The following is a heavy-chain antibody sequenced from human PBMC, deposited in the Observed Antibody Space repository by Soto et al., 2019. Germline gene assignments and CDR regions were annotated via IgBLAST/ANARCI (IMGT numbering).Heavy chain of an antibody. CDR1: GFTFRSSA. V-gene: IGHV1-58*01. CDR3: AKGAYCSGGSCSHYYYYYYGMDL. CDR2: LVVGTGNT. D-gene: IGHD2-15*01. J-gene: IGHJ6*02. Sequence: SVKVSCKTSGFTFRSSAVQWVRQARGQRLEWIGWLVVGTGNTNYAQKFQQRVTISSDRSTNTVSMELSSLTSEDTAVYYCAKGAYCSGGSCSHYYYYYYGMDLWGQGTTVTVSS.